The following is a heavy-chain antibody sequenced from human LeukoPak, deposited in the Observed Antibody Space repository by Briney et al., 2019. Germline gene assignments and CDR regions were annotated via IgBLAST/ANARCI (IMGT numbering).Heavy chain of an antibody. CDR3: ARSLLHDIVVVPAIYYGMDV. J-gene: IGHJ6*04. V-gene: IGHV3-7*03. Sequence: GGSLRLSCAASGFTFSSYRMSWVRQAPGKGLEWVANIKQDGSEKYYVDSVKGRFTISRDNAKNSLYLQMNSLRAEDTAVYYCARSLLHDIVVVPAIYYGMDVWGKGTTVTVSS. CDR1: GFTFSSYR. D-gene: IGHD2-2*01. CDR2: IKQDGSEK.